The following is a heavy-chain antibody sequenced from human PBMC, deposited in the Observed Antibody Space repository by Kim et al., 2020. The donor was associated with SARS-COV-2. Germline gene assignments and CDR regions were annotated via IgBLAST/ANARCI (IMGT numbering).Heavy chain of an antibody. J-gene: IGHJ6*02. V-gene: IGHV2-70*11. CDR1: GFSLSTSGMC. D-gene: IGHD3-3*01. CDR2: IDWDDDK. CDR3: ARSRITIFGVVDYGMDV. Sequence: SGPTLVNPTQTLTLTCTFSGFSLSTSGMCVSWIRQPPGKALEWLARIDWDDDKYYSTSLKTRLTISKDTSKNQVVLTMTNMDPVDTATYYCARSRITIFGVVDYGMDVRGQGTTVTVSS.